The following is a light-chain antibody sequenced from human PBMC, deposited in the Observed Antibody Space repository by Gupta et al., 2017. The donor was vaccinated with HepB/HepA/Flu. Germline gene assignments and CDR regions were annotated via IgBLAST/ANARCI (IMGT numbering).Light chain of an antibody. V-gene: IGLV1-40*01. CDR1: FSNIGAGFD. Sequence: QSVLTQSPSVSGAPGQSLTISCTRTFSNIGAGFDVHWYQQLPGTAPKLLIYGNTNRPSGVPDRFSGSKSGTSASLAITGLQAEDEADYYCQSYDNTLTGVVFGGGTKVTVL. CDR2: GNT. CDR3: QSYDNTLTGVV. J-gene: IGLJ2*01.